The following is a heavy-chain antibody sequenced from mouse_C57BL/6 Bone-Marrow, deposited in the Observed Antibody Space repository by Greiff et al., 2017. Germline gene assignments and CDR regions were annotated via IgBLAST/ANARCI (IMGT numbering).Heavy chain of an antibody. CDR2: IRSKSSNYAT. D-gene: IGHD3-3*01. Sequence: EVQLVESGGGLVQPKGSLKLSCSASGFTFNNYAMHWVRQAPGKGLEWVARIRSKSSNYATYYDDSVKDRFTITRDDSQSMLYRQMNNLKTEDTAMYYCVSLGAWFAYWGQGTLVTVSA. CDR3: VSLGAWFAY. CDR1: GFTFNNYA. V-gene: IGHV10-3*01. J-gene: IGHJ3*01.